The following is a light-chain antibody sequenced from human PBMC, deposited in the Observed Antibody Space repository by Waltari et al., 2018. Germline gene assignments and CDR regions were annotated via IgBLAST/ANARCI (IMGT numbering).Light chain of an antibody. Sequence: QSALTQPASVSGSPGQSITISCTGTSSDVGGYNYVPWYQQHPGKAPKLMIYEVSNRPSVASNRFSGSKSGNTASLTISGLQAEDEADYYCSSYTSSSTLVFGGGTKLTVL. CDR1: SSDVGGYNY. CDR3: SSYTSSSTLV. CDR2: EVS. V-gene: IGLV2-14*01. J-gene: IGLJ2*01.